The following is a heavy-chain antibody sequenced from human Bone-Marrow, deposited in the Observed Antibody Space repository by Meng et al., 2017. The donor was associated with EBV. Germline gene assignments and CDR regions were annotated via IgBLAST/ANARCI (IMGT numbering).Heavy chain of an antibody. CDR3: ARAVSYYDILSGFSH. J-gene: IGHJ4*02. Sequence: QVQLVESGGGVVKPGRSLRLSCAASGFSFGSYGMHWVRQAPGKGLEWVAVIWYDGSNKYYAESVKGRFTISRENSKNTLYLQMNSLRAEDTAVYYCARAVSYYDILSGFSHWGQGPLVTVSS. CDR2: IWYDGSNK. CDR1: GFSFGSYG. V-gene: IGHV3-33*01. D-gene: IGHD3-9*01.